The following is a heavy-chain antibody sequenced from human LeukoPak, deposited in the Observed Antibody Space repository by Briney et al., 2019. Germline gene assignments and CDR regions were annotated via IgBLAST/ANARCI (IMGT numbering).Heavy chain of an antibody. V-gene: IGHV1-46*01. Sequence: ASVKVSCKASGYTFTSYGISWVRQAPGQGLEWMGIINPSGGSTSYAQKFQGRVTMTRDTSTSTVYMELSSLRSEDTAVYYCARDVGYGMDVWGQGTTVTVSS. J-gene: IGHJ6*02. CDR1: GYTFTSYG. CDR3: ARDVGYGMDV. CDR2: INPSGGST.